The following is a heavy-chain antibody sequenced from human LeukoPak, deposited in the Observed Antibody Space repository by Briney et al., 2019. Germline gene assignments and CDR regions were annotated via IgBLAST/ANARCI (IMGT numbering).Heavy chain of an antibody. Sequence: SETLSLTCTVSGYSISSYYWGWIRQPPGKGLEWIGSIYHSGSTYYNPSLKSRVTISVDTSKNQFSLKLSSVTAADTAVYYCARVQSRLSWFDPWGQGTLVTVSS. CDR2: IYHSGST. CDR1: GYSISSYY. J-gene: IGHJ5*02. V-gene: IGHV4-38-2*02. CDR3: ARVQSRLSWFDP.